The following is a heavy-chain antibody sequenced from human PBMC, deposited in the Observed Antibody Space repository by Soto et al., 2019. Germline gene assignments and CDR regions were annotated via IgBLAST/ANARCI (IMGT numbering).Heavy chain of an antibody. D-gene: IGHD3-16*02. CDR2: MSWNGGSI. CDR1: GFTFDDYG. CDR3: ARGISVGELSALDH. Sequence: VQLVESGGGLVQPGRSLRLSCVASGFTFDDYGMHWVRQAPGKGLEWVSGMSWNGGSIAYADSVKGRFTISRDNSKNSLYLQMNSLRPEDTALYYCARGISVGELSALDHWGQGTLVTVSS. J-gene: IGHJ4*02. V-gene: IGHV3-9*01.